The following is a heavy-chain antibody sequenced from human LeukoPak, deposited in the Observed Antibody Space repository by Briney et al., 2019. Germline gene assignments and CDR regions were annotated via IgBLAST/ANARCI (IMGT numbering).Heavy chain of an antibody. CDR3: ASALSGSYHYFFDY. Sequence: SETLSLTCTVSGVSISSYYWSWIRQPPGKGLEWIGYIYYSGSTNYNPSLKSRVTISVDTSKNQFSLKLSSVTAADTAVYYCASALSGSYHYFFDYWGQGTLVTVSS. V-gene: IGHV4-59*01. CDR2: IYYSGST. CDR1: GVSISSYY. J-gene: IGHJ4*02. D-gene: IGHD1-26*01.